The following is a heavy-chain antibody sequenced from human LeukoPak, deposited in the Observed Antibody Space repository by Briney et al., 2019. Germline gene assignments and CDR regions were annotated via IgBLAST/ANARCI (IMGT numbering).Heavy chain of an antibody. Sequence: ASVKVSCKASGYTFTGYYMHWVRQAPGQGLEWMGWINPNSGGTNYAQKFQGRVTITRNTSISTAYMELSSLRSEDTAVYYCARGRWISTSWFDPWGQGTLVTVSS. J-gene: IGHJ5*02. CDR3: ARGRWISTSWFDP. CDR1: GYTFTGYY. D-gene: IGHD5-12*01. V-gene: IGHV1-2*02. CDR2: INPNSGGT.